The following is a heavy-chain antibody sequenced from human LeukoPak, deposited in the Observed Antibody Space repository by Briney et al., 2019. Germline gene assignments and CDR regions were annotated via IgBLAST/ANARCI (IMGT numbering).Heavy chain of an antibody. CDR3: ARDRGYCSSTSCYADAFDI. CDR1: GYTFTSYG. V-gene: IGHV1-18*01. CDR2: ISAYNGNT. J-gene: IGHJ3*02. Sequence: GASVKLSRKSSGYTFTSYGISWMRQAPAQGLEWMGWISAYNGNTNYAQKLQGRVTMTTDTSTSTAYMELRSLRSDDTAVYYCARDRGYCSSTSCYADAFDIWGQGTMVTVSS. D-gene: IGHD2-2*01.